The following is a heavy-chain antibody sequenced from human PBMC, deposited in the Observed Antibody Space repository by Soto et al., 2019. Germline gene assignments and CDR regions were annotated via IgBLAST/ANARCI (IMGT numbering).Heavy chain of an antibody. Sequence: GGSLRLSCAASGFTFSSYAMHWVRQAPGKGLEWVAVISYDGSNKYYADSVKGRFIISRDNSKNTLYLQMNSLRAEDTAVYYCARDYYGPFDYWGQGTLVTVSS. V-gene: IGHV3-30-3*01. J-gene: IGHJ4*02. D-gene: IGHD3-10*01. CDR1: GFTFSSYA. CDR3: ARDYYGPFDY. CDR2: ISYDGSNK.